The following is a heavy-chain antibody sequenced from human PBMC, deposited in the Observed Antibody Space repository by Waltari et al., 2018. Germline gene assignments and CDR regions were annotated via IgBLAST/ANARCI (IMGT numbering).Heavy chain of an antibody. Sequence: EVQLEESGGGLVQPGKSLRLSCVGHELTFDDYGMHWVRQDPGKGXXXXXXXXXXXXXXXXXDSVKGRFTVSRDNAKNTLYLEMNSLRAEDTALYLCARDAGVSTIRWYLDLWGRGTLVTVSS. CDR2: XXXXXXXX. D-gene: IGHD3-10*01. CDR1: ELTFDDYG. CDR3: ARDAGVSTIRWYLDL. J-gene: IGHJ2*01. V-gene: IGHV3-9*01.